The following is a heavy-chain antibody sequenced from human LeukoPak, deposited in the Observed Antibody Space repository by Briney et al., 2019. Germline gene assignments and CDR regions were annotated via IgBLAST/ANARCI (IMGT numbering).Heavy chain of an antibody. D-gene: IGHD1-26*01. CDR1: GVSLSRYY. J-gene: IGHJ4*02. CDR3: ASGGGWELPYNFDY. V-gene: IGHV4-59*08. Sequence: SETLSLTCTVSGVSLSRYYWSWIRQPPGKGLEWIGYIYYSGSSTYSPSLQSRVTISVDTSKNQFSLRLSSVTAADTAVYYCASGGGWELPYNFDYWGQGTLVTVSS. CDR2: IYYSGSS.